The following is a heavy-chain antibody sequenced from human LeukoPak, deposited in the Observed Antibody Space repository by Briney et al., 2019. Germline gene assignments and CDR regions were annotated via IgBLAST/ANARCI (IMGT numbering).Heavy chain of an antibody. CDR3: ARVKYYDILTGPDY. Sequence: ASVKVSCKASGYTFTSYGISWVRQAPGQGLEWMGWISAYNGNTNYAQKLQGRVTMTTDTSTSTAYMELRSLRSDDTAVYYCARVKYYDILTGPDYWGQGTLVTVSS. CDR2: ISAYNGNT. D-gene: IGHD3-9*01. CDR1: GYTFTSYG. J-gene: IGHJ4*02. V-gene: IGHV1-18*04.